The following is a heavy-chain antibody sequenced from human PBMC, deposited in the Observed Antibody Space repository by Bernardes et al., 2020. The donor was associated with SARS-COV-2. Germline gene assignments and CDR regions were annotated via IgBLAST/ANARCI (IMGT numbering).Heavy chain of an antibody. J-gene: IGHJ6*02. CDR3: SKNAKYSSSSMAV. CDR1: GFTFSKNA. Sequence: GGSLTLSCVASGFTFSKNAMTWVRQVPGKGLEWVSAISPIGGSTYYAESVKGRFTISRDNSRNTLYREMNSLRAEDTAVYYCSKNAKYSSSSMAVWGQGTTVTVS. D-gene: IGHD6-6*01. V-gene: IGHV3-23*01. CDR2: ISPIGGST.